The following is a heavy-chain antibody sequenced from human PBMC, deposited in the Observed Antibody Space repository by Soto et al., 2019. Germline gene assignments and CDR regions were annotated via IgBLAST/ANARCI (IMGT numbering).Heavy chain of an antibody. J-gene: IGHJ6*02. CDR2: IYPGDSDS. CDR3: ARHASSRTSKYDYYAVDV. V-gene: IGHV5-51*01. Sequence: PGESLTISCKASGSRFRPHWIGWVRQMPGKGLDWMGVIYPGDSDSRYNPSFQGHVTLSADKSSGTAYLQWSSLRASDSAIYYCARHASSRTSKYDYYAVDVWGPGTTVTVSS. CDR1: GSRFRPHW. D-gene: IGHD3-10*01.